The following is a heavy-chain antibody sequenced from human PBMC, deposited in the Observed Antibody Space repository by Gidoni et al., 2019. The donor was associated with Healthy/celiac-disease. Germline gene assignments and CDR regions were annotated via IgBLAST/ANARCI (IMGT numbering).Heavy chain of an antibody. CDR1: GYTFTGYY. V-gene: IGHV1-2*02. J-gene: IGHJ3*02. CDR3: ASIVGANDAFDI. D-gene: IGHD1-26*01. CDR2: INPNSGGT. Sequence: HVQVVQSGAGGKKQGATGKVACPAAGYTFTGYYMHGVRQDPGQGLEWMGWINPNSGGTNYAQKFPGRVTMTRDTSISTSYMELSRLSSDATAVYYCASIVGANDAFDIWGQGTMVTVSS.